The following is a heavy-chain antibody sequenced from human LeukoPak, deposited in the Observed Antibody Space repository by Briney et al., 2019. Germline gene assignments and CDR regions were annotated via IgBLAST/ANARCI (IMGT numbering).Heavy chain of an antibody. V-gene: IGHV3-30-3*01. CDR2: ISYDGSNK. CDR1: EFTFSAYW. D-gene: IGHD6-19*01. J-gene: IGHJ4*02. Sequence: GGSLRLSCAASEFTFSAYWMHWVRQAPGKGLEWVAVISYDGSNKYYADSVKGRFTISRDNSKNTLYLQMNSLRAEDTAVYYCARVTQGFTVADLDYWGQGTLVTVSS. CDR3: ARVTQGFTVADLDY.